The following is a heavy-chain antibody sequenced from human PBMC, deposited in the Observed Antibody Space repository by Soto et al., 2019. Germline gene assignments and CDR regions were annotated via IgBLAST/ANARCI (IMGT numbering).Heavy chain of an antibody. Sequence: QITLKESGPTLVKPTQTLTLTCTFSGFSLSTSGVGVGWIRQPPGKALEWLALIYWDDDKRYSPSLKSRLTITKDTSKNQVVLTMTNMNPVDTATYYCAHEYCSITSCGNGPDYWGQGTLVTVSS. D-gene: IGHD2-2*01. J-gene: IGHJ4*02. CDR3: AHEYCSITSCGNGPDY. CDR1: GFSLSTSGVG. CDR2: IYWDDDK. V-gene: IGHV2-5*02.